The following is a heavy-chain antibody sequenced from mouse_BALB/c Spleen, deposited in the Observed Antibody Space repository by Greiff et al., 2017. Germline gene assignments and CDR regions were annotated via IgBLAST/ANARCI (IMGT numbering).Heavy chain of an antibody. Sequence: QLVESGPELMKPGASVKISCKASGYSFTSYYMHWVKQSHGKSLEWIGYIDPFNGGTSYNQKFKGKATLTVDKSSSTAYMHLSSLTSEDSAVYYCTQGDYDYGWFAYWGQGTLVTVSA. V-gene: IGHV1S135*01. CDR1: GYSFTSYY. CDR3: TQGDYDYGWFAY. D-gene: IGHD2-4*01. CDR2: IDPFNGGT. J-gene: IGHJ3*01.